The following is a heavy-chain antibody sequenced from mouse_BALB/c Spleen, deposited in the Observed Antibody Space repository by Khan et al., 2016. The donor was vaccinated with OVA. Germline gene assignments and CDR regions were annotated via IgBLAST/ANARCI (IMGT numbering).Heavy chain of an antibody. CDR3: TRGDYYGSSSFAY. CDR1: GYSLTGYY. J-gene: IGHJ3*01. D-gene: IGHD1-1*01. V-gene: IGHV1S34*01. CDR2: ISCYNGVI. Sequence: LVKTGASVKISCKASGYSLTGYYMHWVKQSHGKSLEWIGYISCYNGVISYNKKFKGKATFTVDTSSSTAYMPFNSLTSEGSAVYYCTRGDYYGSSSFAYWGQGTLVTVSA.